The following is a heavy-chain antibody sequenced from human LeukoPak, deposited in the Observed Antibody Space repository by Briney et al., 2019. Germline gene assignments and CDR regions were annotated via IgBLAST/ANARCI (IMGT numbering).Heavy chain of an antibody. CDR2: IYHSGST. CDR1: GGSFSGYY. D-gene: IGHD2-15*01. J-gene: IGHJ4*02. Sequence: PSETLSLTCAVYGGSFSGYYWSWIRQPPGKGLEWIGEIYHSGSTNYNPSLKSRVTISVDTAKNQFSLKLSSVTAADTAVYYCAGGPAADYWGQGTLVTVSS. V-gene: IGHV4-34*01. CDR3: AGGPAADY.